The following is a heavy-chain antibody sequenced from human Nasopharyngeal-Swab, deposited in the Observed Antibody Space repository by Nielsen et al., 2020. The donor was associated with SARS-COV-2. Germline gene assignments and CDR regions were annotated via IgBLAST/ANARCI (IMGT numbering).Heavy chain of an antibody. D-gene: IGHD3-10*01. J-gene: IGHJ6*02. CDR3: ASNVEGGSGSYYYYGMDV. Sequence: ASVKVSCKASGYTFTSYGISWVRQAPGQGLEWMGWISAYNGNTNYAQKLQGRVTMTTDTSTGTAYMELRSLRSEDTAVYYCASNVEGGSGSYYYYGMDVWGQGTTVTVSS. V-gene: IGHV1-18*04. CDR1: GYTFTSYG. CDR2: ISAYNGNT.